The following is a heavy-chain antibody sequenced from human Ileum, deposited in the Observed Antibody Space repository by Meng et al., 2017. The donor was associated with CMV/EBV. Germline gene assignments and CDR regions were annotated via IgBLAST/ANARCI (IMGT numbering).Heavy chain of an antibody. CDR2: IDPNTGGT. Sequence: QVQLVQSGSEVKKPGTSVKVSCKASGYTFTGNYIYWVRQAPGQGLEWMGWIDPNTGGTKYIQKFQGRVTMTGDTSISTAYMELSSLMSDDTAVYYCARENWVYDYWGQGTLVTVSS. J-gene: IGHJ4*02. V-gene: IGHV1-2*02. D-gene: IGHD7-27*01. CDR1: GYTFTGNY. CDR3: ARENWVYDY.